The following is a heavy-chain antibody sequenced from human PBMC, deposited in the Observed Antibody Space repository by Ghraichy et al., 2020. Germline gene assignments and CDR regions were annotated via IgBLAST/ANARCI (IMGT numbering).Heavy chain of an antibody. D-gene: IGHD2-2*01. CDR1: GGSISSGDYY. CDR3: AREKVEQVFGFPIPAAKFGFDY. CDR2: IYYSGST. Sequence: SETLSLTCTVSGGSISSGDYYWSWIRQPPGKGLEWIGYIYYSGSTYYNPSLKSRVTISVDTSKNQFSLKLSSVTAADTAVYYCAREKVEQVFGFPIPAAKFGFDYWGQGTLVTVSS. V-gene: IGHV4-30-4*01. J-gene: IGHJ4*02.